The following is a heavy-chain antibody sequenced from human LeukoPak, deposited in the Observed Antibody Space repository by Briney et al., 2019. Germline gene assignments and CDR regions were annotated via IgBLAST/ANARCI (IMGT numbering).Heavy chain of an antibody. V-gene: IGHV3-9*01. CDR1: GFTFYDYA. CDR2: ISWNGGSI. Sequence: PGRSLRLSCAASGFTFYDYAMHWVRQAPGKGVEWVSGISWNGGSIVYADSVKGRFTISRDNAKNSLNLQMNSLRVEDTAVYYCARGPPYGSRSDFLDYWGLGALVTVSS. D-gene: IGHD3-10*01. J-gene: IGHJ4*02. CDR3: ARGPPYGSRSDFLDY.